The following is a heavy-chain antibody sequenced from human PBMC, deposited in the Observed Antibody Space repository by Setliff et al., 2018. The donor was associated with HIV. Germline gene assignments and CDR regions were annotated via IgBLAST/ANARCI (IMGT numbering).Heavy chain of an antibody. CDR1: GYTFTGFY. V-gene: IGHV1-2*06. CDR3: ARDRNDLWSGTLSGLHAVDI. J-gene: IGHJ3*02. D-gene: IGHD3-3*01. Sequence: ASVKVSCKASGYTFTGFYIHWVRQAPGQGLEWMGRINPNSGVTNSAQKFQGRVTMTRDTSISTAYLELSRLGYDDTAVYYCARDRNDLWSGTLSGLHAVDIWGQGTMVTVSS. CDR2: INPNSGVT.